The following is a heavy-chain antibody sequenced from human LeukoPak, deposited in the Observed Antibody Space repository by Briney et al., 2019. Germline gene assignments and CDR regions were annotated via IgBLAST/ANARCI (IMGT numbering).Heavy chain of an antibody. V-gene: IGHV4-39*07. CDR2: IYYSGST. CDR3: ARVGVDHSGNIIKYFFDY. D-gene: IGHD4-23*01. CDR1: GGSISSSSYY. Sequence: SETLSLTCTVSGGSISSSSYYWGWIRQPPGKGLEWIGSIYYSGSTYYNPSLKSRVTISVDTSKNQFSLKLSPVTAADTAVYYCARVGVDHSGNIIKYFFDYWGQGSLVTVSS. J-gene: IGHJ4*02.